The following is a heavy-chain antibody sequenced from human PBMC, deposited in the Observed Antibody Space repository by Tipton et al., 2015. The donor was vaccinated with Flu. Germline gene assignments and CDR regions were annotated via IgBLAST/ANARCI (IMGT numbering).Heavy chain of an antibody. CDR3: ATLTGDDY. D-gene: IGHD7-27*01. J-gene: IGHJ4*02. CDR1: GFNFSSYE. CDR2: ITSSGITI. Sequence: SLRLSCLASGFNFSSYEMNWVRQAPGKGLEWVSYITSSGITISYADSVRGRFTISRDNTKKSLYLQLNSLRVEDTAIYYCATLTGDDYWGQGILVTVSS. V-gene: IGHV3-48*03.